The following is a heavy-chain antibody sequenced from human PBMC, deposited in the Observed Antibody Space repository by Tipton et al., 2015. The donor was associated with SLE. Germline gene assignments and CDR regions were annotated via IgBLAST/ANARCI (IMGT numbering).Heavy chain of an antibody. CDR3: ARATSIAAAGNFYYYYGMDV. CDR2: IHYSGST. Sequence: TLSLTCTVSGGSLSSHYWSWIRQSPGKGLEWIGYIHYSGSTHYSPSLMSRATISADTSKNQFSLKLSSVTAADTAVYYCARATSIAAAGNFYYYYGMDVWGQGTTVTVSS. CDR1: GGSLSSHY. D-gene: IGHD6-13*01. V-gene: IGHV4-59*11. J-gene: IGHJ6*02.